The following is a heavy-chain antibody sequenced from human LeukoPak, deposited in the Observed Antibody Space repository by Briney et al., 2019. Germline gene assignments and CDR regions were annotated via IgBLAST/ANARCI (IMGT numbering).Heavy chain of an antibody. CDR2: IKEDGSEK. CDR3: ARGHYGLDC. J-gene: IGHJ4*02. Sequence: GGSLRLSCAASGFTFSNYWISWVRQAPGKGLEWVANIKEDGSEKYYVDSVKGRFSLSRDNAKNSLYLQMNSLRAEDTAVYYCARGHYGLDCWGQGTLVIVSS. CDR1: GFTFSNYW. D-gene: IGHD4-17*01. V-gene: IGHV3-7*01.